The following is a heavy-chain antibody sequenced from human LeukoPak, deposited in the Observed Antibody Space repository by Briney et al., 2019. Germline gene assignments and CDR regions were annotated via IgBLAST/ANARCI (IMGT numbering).Heavy chain of an antibody. J-gene: IGHJ3*02. Sequence: GGSLRLSCATSGFTFSSYSMNWVRQAPGKGLEWVSYITGSSSTIYYADSVKCRFTISRDNSKNTLYLQMNSLRAEDTAVYYCARSWGAWPVGAFDIWGQGTMVTVSS. CDR3: ARSWGAWPVGAFDI. V-gene: IGHV3-48*01. D-gene: IGHD3-16*01. CDR1: GFTFSSYS. CDR2: ITGSSSTI.